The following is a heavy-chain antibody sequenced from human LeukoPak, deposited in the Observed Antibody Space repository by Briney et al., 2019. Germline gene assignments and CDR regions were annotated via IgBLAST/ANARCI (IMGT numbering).Heavy chain of an antibody. J-gene: IGHJ3*02. Sequence: GGSLRLSCAASGFTFSSYSMMWVRQAPGKGLEWVSYISSSSTTIHYADSVKGRFTISRDNAKNSVYLQMNSLRAEDTAVYYCAKDRSVAARDAFDIWGQGTMVTVSS. CDR3: AKDRSVAARDAFDI. CDR2: ISSSSTTI. V-gene: IGHV3-48*01. D-gene: IGHD6-19*01. CDR1: GFTFSSYS.